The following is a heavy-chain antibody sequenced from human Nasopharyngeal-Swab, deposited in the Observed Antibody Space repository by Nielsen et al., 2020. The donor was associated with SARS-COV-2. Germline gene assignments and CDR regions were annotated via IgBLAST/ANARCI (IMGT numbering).Heavy chain of an antibody. CDR2: IYYSGST. V-gene: IGHV4-61*01. J-gene: IGHJ5*02. CDR3: ARARLRHNWFDP. D-gene: IGHD4-17*01. Sequence: SETLSLTCTVSGGSVSSSRSYWGWIRQPPGKGLEWIGYIYYSGSTNYNPSLKSRVTISVDTSKNQFSLKLSSVTAADTAVYYCARARLRHNWFDPWGQGTLVTVSS. CDR1: GGSVSSSRSY.